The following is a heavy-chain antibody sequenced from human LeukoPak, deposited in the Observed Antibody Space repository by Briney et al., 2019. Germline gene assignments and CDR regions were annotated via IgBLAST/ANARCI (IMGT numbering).Heavy chain of an antibody. J-gene: IGHJ4*02. CDR3: AKDLPTSTYYDFWSGHGVLDY. V-gene: IGHV3-23*01. D-gene: IGHD3-3*01. Sequence: GGSLRLSCAASGFTFSSYAMSWVRQAPGKGLEWVSAISGSGGSTYYADSVKGRFTISRDNSKNTLYLQMNSLRAEDTAVYYCAKDLPTSTYYDFWSGHGVLDYWGQGTLVTVSS. CDR1: GFTFSSYA. CDR2: ISGSGGST.